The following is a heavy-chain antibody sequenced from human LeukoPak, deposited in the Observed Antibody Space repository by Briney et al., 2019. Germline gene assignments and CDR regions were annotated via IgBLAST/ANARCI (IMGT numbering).Heavy chain of an antibody. D-gene: IGHD5-12*01. J-gene: IGHJ4*02. CDR3: ARYLSGYDYFDY. CDR1: GYTFTCYY. Sequence: ASVKVSCKASGYTFTCYYMHWVRQAPGQALEWMGWINSNSGGPKYAQKFQGRVTMTRDTSISTVYMELNTLISDDTAVYYCARYLSGYDYFDYWGQGTLVTVSS. CDR2: INSNSGGP. V-gene: IGHV1-2*02.